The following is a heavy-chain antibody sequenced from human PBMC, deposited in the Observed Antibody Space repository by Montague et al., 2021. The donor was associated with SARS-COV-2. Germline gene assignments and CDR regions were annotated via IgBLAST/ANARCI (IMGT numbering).Heavy chain of an antibody. V-gene: IGHV4-59*01. D-gene: IGHD3-3*01. Sequence: SETLSLTCTVSGGSISSYYWSWIRQPPGKGLEWIGYIYCSGSTNYNPSLKSRVTISVDTSKNQFSLKLSSVTAADTAVYSCARVVGDYDFWSGQYYYYYYMDVWGKGTTVTVSS. J-gene: IGHJ6*03. CDR1: GGSISSYY. CDR2: IYCSGST. CDR3: ARVVGDYDFWSGQYYYYYYMDV.